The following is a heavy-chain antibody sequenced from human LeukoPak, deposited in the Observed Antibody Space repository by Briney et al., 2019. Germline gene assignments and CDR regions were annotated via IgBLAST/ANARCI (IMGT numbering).Heavy chain of an antibody. D-gene: IGHD3-9*01. Sequence: PSQTLSLTCTVSGGSISSGDYYWSWIRQPPGKGLEWIGYIYNSGSTYHNSSLKSRVSISVDTSKNQFSLKVSSVTAADTDVYYCASLTRNYDILTGYGPYYFDYWGQGTLVTVSS. CDR1: GGSISSGDYY. CDR3: ASLTRNYDILTGYGPYYFDY. CDR2: IYNSGST. V-gene: IGHV4-30-4*08. J-gene: IGHJ4*02.